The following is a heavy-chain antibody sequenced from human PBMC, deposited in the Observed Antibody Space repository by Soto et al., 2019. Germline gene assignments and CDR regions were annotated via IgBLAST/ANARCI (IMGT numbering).Heavy chain of an antibody. D-gene: IGHD1-7*01. Sequence: SVKVSCKASGFTFTNSAVQWVRQARGQRLEWIGWIVVGSGNTNYAQKFQERVTITRDMSTTTAYMELSSLRSEDTAVYYCARDMTRTVVPYFDFWGQGTLVTVSS. CDR2: IVVGSGNT. CDR3: ARDMTRTVVPYFDF. CDR1: GFTFTNSA. J-gene: IGHJ4*02. V-gene: IGHV1-58*01.